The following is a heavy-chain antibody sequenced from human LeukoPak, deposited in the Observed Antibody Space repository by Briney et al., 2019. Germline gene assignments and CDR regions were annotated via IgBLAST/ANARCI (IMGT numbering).Heavy chain of an antibody. CDR2: ISSSGSTI. CDR3: AREGPLYYYGSGSYYNAQGMDV. J-gene: IGHJ6*02. D-gene: IGHD3-10*01. CDR1: GFTFSDYY. Sequence: SGGSLRLSCAASGFTFSDYYMSWIRQAPGKGLEWVSYISSSGSTIYYADSVKGRFTISRDNAKNSLYLQMNSLRAEDTAVYYCAREGPLYYYGSGSYYNAQGMDVWGQGTTVTVSS. V-gene: IGHV3-11*04.